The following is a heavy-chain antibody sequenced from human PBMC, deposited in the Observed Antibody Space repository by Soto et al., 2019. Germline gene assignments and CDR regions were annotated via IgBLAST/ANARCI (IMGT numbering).Heavy chain of an antibody. CDR2: IWYDGSNK. V-gene: IGHV3-33*01. D-gene: IGHD2-2*01. J-gene: IGHJ6*02. CDR3: ARVATSNYGMDV. Sequence: QMQLVESGGGVVQPGRSLRLSCGVSGFTFSNGMHWVRQAPGKGLEWVVVIWYDGSNKYYADSVQGRFTISRDNSTNTLYLQMNSVRAEDTAVYYCARVATSNYGMDVWGQGTTVTVSS. CDR1: GFTFSNG.